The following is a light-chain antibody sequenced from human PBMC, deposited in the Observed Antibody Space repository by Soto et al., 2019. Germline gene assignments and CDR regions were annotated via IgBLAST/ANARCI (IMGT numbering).Light chain of an antibody. Sequence: DIQMTQSPSSLSASVGDRVTITCRASQSISSYLNWYQQKPGKAPKLPIYAASTLQSGVPSRFSGSGSGTDFTLTISSLQPEDFATYYCQQSYSTPLITFGQGTRLEIK. CDR1: QSISSY. CDR2: AAS. J-gene: IGKJ5*01. V-gene: IGKV1-39*01. CDR3: QQSYSTPLIT.